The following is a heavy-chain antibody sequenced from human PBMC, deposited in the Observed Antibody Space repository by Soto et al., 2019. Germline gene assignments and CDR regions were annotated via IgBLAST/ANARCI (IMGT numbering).Heavy chain of an antibody. J-gene: IGHJ4*02. D-gene: IGHD3-10*01. V-gene: IGHV1-69*01. CDR1: GGIFSTYA. CDR2: IIPIFGTP. Sequence: QVQLVQSGAEVKKPGSSVKVSCKASGGIFSTYAISWSRQAPGQGLEWMGGIIPIFGTPNYAQRFQGRVTITADESTSTAYMELSRLRSEDTAVYYCARDRDDYGSGNYYNRIDFWGQGTLFTVSS. CDR3: ARDRDDYGSGNYYNRIDF.